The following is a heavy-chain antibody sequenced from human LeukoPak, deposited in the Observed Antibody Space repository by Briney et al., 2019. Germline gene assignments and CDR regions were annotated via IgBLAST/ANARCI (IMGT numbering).Heavy chain of an antibody. Sequence: ASVKVSCKASGYTFTSYGISWVRQAPGQGLEWMGWISAYNGNTNYAQRLQGRVTMTTDTSTSTAYMELRSLRSDDTAVYYCARSGDWNYVEDAFDIWGQGTMVTVSS. D-gene: IGHD1-7*01. CDR1: GYTFTSYG. V-gene: IGHV1-18*01. CDR2: ISAYNGNT. J-gene: IGHJ3*02. CDR3: ARSGDWNYVEDAFDI.